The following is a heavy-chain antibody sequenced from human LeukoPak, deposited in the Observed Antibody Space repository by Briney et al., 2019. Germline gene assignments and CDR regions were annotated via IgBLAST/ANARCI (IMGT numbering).Heavy chain of an antibody. J-gene: IGHJ4*02. D-gene: IGHD6-19*01. CDR1: GFTFSSYA. CDR3: AKDPRTYSSGWYVLSYFDC. Sequence: PGGSLRLSCAASGFTFSSYAMSWVRQAPGKGLEWVSAISASGGSTYYADSVKGRFTISRDISKNTLYLQMNSLRVEDTAVYYCAKDPRTYSSGWYVLSYFDCWGQGTLVTVSS. CDR2: ISASGGST. V-gene: IGHV3-23*01.